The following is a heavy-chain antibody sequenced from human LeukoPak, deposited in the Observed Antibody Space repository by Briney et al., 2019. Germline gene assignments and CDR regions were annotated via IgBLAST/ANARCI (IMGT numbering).Heavy chain of an antibody. J-gene: IGHJ4*02. D-gene: IGHD3-22*01. V-gene: IGHV4-59*01. Sequence: SETLSLTCTVSGGSISSYYWSWIRQPPGKGLEWIGYIYYSGSTNYNPSLKSRVIISVDTSKNQFSLKLSSVTAADTAVYYCARQPDSSGYYLFDYWGQGTLVTVSS. CDR2: IYYSGST. CDR3: ARQPDSSGYYLFDY. CDR1: GGSISSYY.